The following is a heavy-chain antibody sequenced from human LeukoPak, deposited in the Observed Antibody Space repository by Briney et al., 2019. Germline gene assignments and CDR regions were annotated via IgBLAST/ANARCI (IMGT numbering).Heavy chain of an antibody. D-gene: IGHD6-13*01. CDR2: ISGAGTFI. J-gene: IGHJ4*02. CDR1: GFTFTSYA. CDR3: ARELSPSSSWFLFDY. V-gene: IGHV3-21*01. Sequence: GGPLRLSCAASGFTFTSYAMNWVRQAPGAGLEWVASISGAGTFIYYADSVKGRFTISRDNAKNSLYLQMNSLRAEDTAVYYCARELSPSSSWFLFDYWGQGTLVTVSS.